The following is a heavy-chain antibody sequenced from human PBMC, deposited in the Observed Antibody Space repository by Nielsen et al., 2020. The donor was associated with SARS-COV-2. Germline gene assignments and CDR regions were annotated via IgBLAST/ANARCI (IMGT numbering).Heavy chain of an antibody. Sequence: GGSLRLSCAASGFTFSSYAMSWVRQAPGKGLEWVSAITPSDGSTFYADSVKGRFTISRGNSKNTLYLQMNSLRAEDTAVYYCAKDGYSGYDSYYFDYWGQGTLVTVSS. J-gene: IGHJ4*02. V-gene: IGHV3-23*01. CDR2: ITPSDGST. CDR3: AKDGYSGYDSYYFDY. D-gene: IGHD5-12*01. CDR1: GFTFSSYA.